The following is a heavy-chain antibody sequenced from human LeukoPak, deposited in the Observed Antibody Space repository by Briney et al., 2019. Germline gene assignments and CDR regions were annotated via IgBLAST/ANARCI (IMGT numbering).Heavy chain of an antibody. D-gene: IGHD3-22*01. CDR2: IYYSGST. CDR1: GGSISSSSYY. Sequence: PSETLSLTCTVSGGSISSSSYYWGWIRQPPGKGLEWIGSIYYSGSTYYNPSLKSRVTISVDTSKNQFSLKLSSATAADTAVYYCARGRRYYYDSSGYSTHYYYYGMDVWGQGTTVTVSS. J-gene: IGHJ6*02. CDR3: ARGRRYYYDSSGYSTHYYYYGMDV. V-gene: IGHV4-39*01.